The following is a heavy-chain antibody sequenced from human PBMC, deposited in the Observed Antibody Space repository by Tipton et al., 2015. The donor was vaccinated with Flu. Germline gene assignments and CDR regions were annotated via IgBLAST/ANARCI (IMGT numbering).Heavy chain of an antibody. D-gene: IGHD6-19*01. CDR1: GGSISSTSYY. J-gene: IGHJ4*02. CDR3: ARLGGSGWESGY. V-gene: IGHV4-39*01. CDR2: IYYSGST. Sequence: TLSLTCTVTGGSISSTSYYWGWIRQPPGKGLEWIGNIYYSGSTYYNPSLMSRVAISVDTSKHQFSLGLTSVTAADTSVYYCARLGGSGWESGYWGQGTLVSVS.